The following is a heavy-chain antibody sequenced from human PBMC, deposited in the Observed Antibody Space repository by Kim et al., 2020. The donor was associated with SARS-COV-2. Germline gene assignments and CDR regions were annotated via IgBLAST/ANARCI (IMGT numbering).Heavy chain of an antibody. D-gene: IGHD6-19*01. Sequence: SETLSLTCAVYGGSFSGYYWSWIRQPPGKGLEWIGEINHSGSTNYNPSLKSRVTISVDTSKNQFSLKLSSVTAADTAVYYCARLRQRGTRIAVAAPAEYFQHWGQGTLVTVSS. CDR2: INHSGST. J-gene: IGHJ1*01. CDR3: ARLRQRGTRIAVAAPAEYFQH. CDR1: GGSFSGYY. V-gene: IGHV4-34*01.